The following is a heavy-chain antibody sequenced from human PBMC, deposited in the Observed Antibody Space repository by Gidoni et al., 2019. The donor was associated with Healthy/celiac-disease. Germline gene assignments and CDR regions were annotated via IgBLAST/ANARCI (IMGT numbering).Heavy chain of an antibody. CDR3: ARVLNDFWSGYQFYYYYGMDV. CDR2: MNPNSGNT. D-gene: IGHD3-3*01. J-gene: IGHJ6*02. CDR1: GYTFTSYD. V-gene: IGHV1-8*01. Sequence: QVQLVQSGAEVKKPGASVKVSCKASGYTFTSYDINWVRQATGQGLEGMGWMNPNSGNTGYAQKFQGRVTMTRNTSISTAYMELSSLRSEDTAVYYCARVLNDFWSGYQFYYYYGMDVWGQGTTVTVSS.